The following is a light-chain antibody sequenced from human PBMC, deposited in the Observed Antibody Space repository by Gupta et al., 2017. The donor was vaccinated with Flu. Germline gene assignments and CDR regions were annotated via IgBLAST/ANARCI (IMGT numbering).Light chain of an antibody. V-gene: IGKV3-20*01. CDR3: QQYGSSPT. J-gene: IGKJ1*01. CDR1: QSVSRRS. CDR2: GAS. Sequence: PGTLSWSPGERATLSCRASQSVSRRSLAWEQQKPGQAPRLIIYGASSRDTGITDRFSGSGEGKDFTLTSSRREQEDCEVYYWQQYGSSPTFGQGTKVEIK.